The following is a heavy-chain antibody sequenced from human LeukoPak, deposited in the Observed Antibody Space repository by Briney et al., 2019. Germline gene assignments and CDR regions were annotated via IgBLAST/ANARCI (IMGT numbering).Heavy chain of an antibody. CDR2: IYTSGST. D-gene: IGHD6-13*01. CDR1: GGSISSYY. V-gene: IGHV4-4*07. J-gene: IGHJ4*02. Sequence: PSETLSLTCTVSGGSISSYYWSWIRQPAGKGLEWIGRIYTSGSTNYNPSLKSRVTMSVDTSKKQFSLKVNSVTAADTAVYYCARLGGSSWKYYFDYWGQGILVTVSS. CDR3: ARLGGSSWKYYFDY.